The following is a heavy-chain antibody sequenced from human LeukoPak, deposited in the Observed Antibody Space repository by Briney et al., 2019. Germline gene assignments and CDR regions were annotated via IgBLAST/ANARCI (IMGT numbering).Heavy chain of an antibody. Sequence: GGSLRLSCAASGFTFSSYGMHWVRQAPGKGLEWVADIWYDGSNKYYADSVKGRFTISRDNSKNTLYLQMNSLRAEDTAVYYCARDPILTGYSLQGNYGMDVWGQGTTVTVSS. CDR2: IWYDGSNK. CDR3: ARDPILTGYSLQGNYGMDV. V-gene: IGHV3-33*01. J-gene: IGHJ6*02. CDR1: GFTFSSYG. D-gene: IGHD3-9*01.